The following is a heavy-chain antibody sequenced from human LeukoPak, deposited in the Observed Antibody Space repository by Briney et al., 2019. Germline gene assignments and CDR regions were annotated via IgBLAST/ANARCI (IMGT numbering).Heavy chain of an antibody. CDR1: GFTFDDYA. Sequence: GGSLRLSCAASGFTFDDYAIHWVRQAPGKGLEWVSLISWDGGSTYYADSVKGRFTISRDNSKNSLYLQMNSLRAEDTALYYCAKVRGYCSGGSCYSGFGYMDVWGKGTTVTASS. CDR2: ISWDGGST. V-gene: IGHV3-43D*04. D-gene: IGHD2-15*01. CDR3: AKVRGYCSGGSCYSGFGYMDV. J-gene: IGHJ6*03.